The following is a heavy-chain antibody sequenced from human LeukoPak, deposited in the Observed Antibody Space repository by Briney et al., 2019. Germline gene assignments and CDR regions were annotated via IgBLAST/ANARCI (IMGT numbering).Heavy chain of an antibody. D-gene: IGHD3-22*01. J-gene: IGHJ3*02. Sequence: PGGSLRLSCEASGFTFSSYAMSWVRQTPGRGLEWVSAVTGSGSRTYNADSVKGRFTISRDNSKNTLYLQMNSLRAEDTAVYYCAKDDEDYYDSSPDIWGQGTMVTVSS. CDR3: AKDDEDYYDSSPDI. CDR1: GFTFSSYA. V-gene: IGHV3-23*01. CDR2: VTGSGSRT.